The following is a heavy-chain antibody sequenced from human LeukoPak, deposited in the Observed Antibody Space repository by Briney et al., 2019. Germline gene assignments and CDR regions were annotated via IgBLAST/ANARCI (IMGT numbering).Heavy chain of an antibody. CDR2: IFHSGST. J-gene: IGHJ4*02. Sequence: PSQTLSLTCAVSGGSISSSGYSWTWIRQPPGKGLEWIGYIFHSGSTYYNPSLKSRVTISVDKSKNHFSLKLSSVTAADTAVYFCARAEPGYAELDCWGQGTLVTVSS. CDR1: GGSISSSGYS. CDR3: ARAEPGYAELDC. V-gene: IGHV4-30-2*01. D-gene: IGHD1-1*01.